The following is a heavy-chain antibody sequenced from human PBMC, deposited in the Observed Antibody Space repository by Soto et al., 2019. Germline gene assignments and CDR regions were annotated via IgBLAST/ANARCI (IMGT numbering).Heavy chain of an antibody. CDR2: INPNSGGT. Sequence: VASVKVSCKASGYTFTGYYMHWVRQAPGQGLEWMGWINPNSGGTNYAQKFQGWVTMTRDTSISTAYMELSRLRSDDTAVYYCAREGIFGVVIIGNDAFDIWGQGTMVTVSS. V-gene: IGHV1-2*04. CDR1: GYTFTGYY. J-gene: IGHJ3*02. D-gene: IGHD3-3*01. CDR3: AREGIFGVVIIGNDAFDI.